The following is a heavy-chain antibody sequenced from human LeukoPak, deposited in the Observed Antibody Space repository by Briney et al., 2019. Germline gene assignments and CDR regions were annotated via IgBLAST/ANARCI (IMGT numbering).Heavy chain of an antibody. CDR2: IRYDGSNK. D-gene: IGHD3-22*01. Sequence: GGSLRLSCAASGFTFSSYGMHWVRQAPGKGLEWVAFIRYDGSNKYYADSVKGRFTISRDNFKNTLYLQMNSLRAEDTAVYYCAKDHNAYYYDSSALDYWGQGTLVTVSS. CDR1: GFTFSSYG. CDR3: AKDHNAYYYDSSALDY. J-gene: IGHJ4*02. V-gene: IGHV3-30*02.